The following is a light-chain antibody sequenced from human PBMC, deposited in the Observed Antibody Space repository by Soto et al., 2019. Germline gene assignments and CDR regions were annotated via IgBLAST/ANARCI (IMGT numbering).Light chain of an antibody. V-gene: IGKV4-1*01. CDR2: WAS. CDR1: QSILHSSIKKNY. Sequence: DIVMTQSPDSLAVSLGERTTINCKSSQSILHSSIKKNYIAWYQQKEGQPPKLLIYWASTRASGVPDRFSGSGSGTDFTLIISRLQAEDVAVYYCHQYYVTPPTFGQGTKVEI. CDR3: HQYYVTPPT. J-gene: IGKJ1*01.